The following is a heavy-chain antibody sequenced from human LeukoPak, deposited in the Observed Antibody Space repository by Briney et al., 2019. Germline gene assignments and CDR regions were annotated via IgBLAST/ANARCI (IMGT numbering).Heavy chain of an antibody. CDR3: ARWGGTAMVTSDFDY. CDR1: GGTFSSYG. CDR2: ISAYNGNT. Sequence: ASVKVSCKASGGTFSSYGISWVRQAPGQGLEWMGWISAYNGNTNYAQKLQGRVTMTTDTSTSTAYMELRSLRSDDTAVYYCARWGGTAMVTSDFDYWGQGTLVTVSS. D-gene: IGHD5-18*01. J-gene: IGHJ4*02. V-gene: IGHV1-18*01.